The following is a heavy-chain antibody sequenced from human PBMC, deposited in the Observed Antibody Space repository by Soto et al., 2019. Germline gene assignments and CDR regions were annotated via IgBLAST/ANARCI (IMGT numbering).Heavy chain of an antibody. Sequence: SVKVSCKASGGTFSSYTISWVRQAPGQGLEWMGRIIPILGIANYAQKFQGRVTITADKSTSTAYMELSSLRSEDTAVYYCARDSTTVTTGYYYYYMDVWGKGTTVTVS. D-gene: IGHD4-17*01. CDR2: IIPILGIA. J-gene: IGHJ6*03. CDR1: GGTFSSYT. CDR3: ARDSTTVTTGYYYYYMDV. V-gene: IGHV1-69*04.